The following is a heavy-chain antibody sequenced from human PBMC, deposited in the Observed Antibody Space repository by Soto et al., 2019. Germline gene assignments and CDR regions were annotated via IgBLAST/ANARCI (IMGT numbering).Heavy chain of an antibody. D-gene: IGHD4-17*01. J-gene: IGHJ4*02. CDR2: VSYDGSNK. CDR1: GFTFSTYA. CDR3: ARSPITYGDYYFDY. V-gene: IGHV3-30-3*01. Sequence: QVQLVESGGGVVQPGKSLRLSCAASGFTFSTYAMHWVRQAPGKGLEWVAVVSYDGSNKYYADSVKGRFTISRDNSKNTLYVQMNSLRAEDTAVYYCARSPITYGDYYFDYWGQGTLVTVSS.